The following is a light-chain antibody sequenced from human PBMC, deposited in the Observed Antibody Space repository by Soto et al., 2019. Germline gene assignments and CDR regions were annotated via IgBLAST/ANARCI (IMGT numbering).Light chain of an antibody. CDR1: SSDVGGYNS. CDR3: SSYEARSNYV. J-gene: IGLJ1*01. V-gene: IGLV2-8*01. CDR2: EVS. Sequence: QSVLTQPPSASGSPGQSVAISCTGTSSDVGGYNSVSWYQQHPGKAPKLMIYEVSKRPSGVPDRFSGSKSGNTASLTVSGLQDEDEPAYYCSSYEARSNYVFGTRTKVTV.